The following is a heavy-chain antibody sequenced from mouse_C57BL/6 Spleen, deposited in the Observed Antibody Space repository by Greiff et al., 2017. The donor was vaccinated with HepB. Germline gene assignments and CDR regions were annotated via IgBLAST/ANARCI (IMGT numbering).Heavy chain of an antibody. Sequence: VQLQQPGAELVKPGASVKLSCKASGYTFTSYWMHWVKQRPGQGLEWIGMIHPNSGSTNYNEKFKSKATLTVDKSSSTAYMQLSSLTSEDSAVYYCATPPYYGSLFDYWGQGTTLTVSS. V-gene: IGHV1-64*01. CDR2: IHPNSGST. CDR1: GYTFTSYW. CDR3: ATPPYYGSLFDY. J-gene: IGHJ2*01. D-gene: IGHD1-1*01.